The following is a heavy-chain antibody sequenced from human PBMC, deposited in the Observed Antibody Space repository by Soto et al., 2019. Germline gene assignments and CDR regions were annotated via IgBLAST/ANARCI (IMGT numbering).Heavy chain of an antibody. CDR1: GGTISSYY. J-gene: IGHJ6*02. CDR3: ARASTETTRYGMDV. CDR2: IYYSGST. D-gene: IGHD4-17*01. V-gene: IGHV4-59*01. Sequence: NPSETLSLTCTVSGGTISSYYWSWVRQAPGKGLEWLGYIYYSGSTNYNPSLKSRVTISVDTSKNQFSLKLSSVTAADTAVYYCARASTETTRYGMDVWGQGTTVTVS.